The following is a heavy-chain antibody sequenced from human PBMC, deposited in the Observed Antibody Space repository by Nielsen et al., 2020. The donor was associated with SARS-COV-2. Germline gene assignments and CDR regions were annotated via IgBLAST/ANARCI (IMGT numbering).Heavy chain of an antibody. Sequence: GESLKISCAASGFTFSDHYMDWVRQAPGKGLEWVGRTRNKANSYTTEYAASVKGRFTISRDDSKNSLYLQMNSLKTEDTAVYYCAREDTAMAIYPSAFDYWGQGTLVTVSS. V-gene: IGHV3-72*01. CDR3: AREDTAMAIYPSAFDY. CDR2: TRNKANSYTT. J-gene: IGHJ4*02. D-gene: IGHD5-18*01. CDR1: GFTFSDHY.